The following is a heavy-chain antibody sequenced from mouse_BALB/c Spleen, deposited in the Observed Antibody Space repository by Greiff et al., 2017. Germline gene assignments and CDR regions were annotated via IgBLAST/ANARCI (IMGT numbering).Heavy chain of an antibody. V-gene: IGHV5-17*02. CDR3: ARDGWLRYAMDY. J-gene: IGHJ4*01. Sequence: DVMLVESGGGLVQPGGSRKLSCAASGFTFSSFGMHWVRQAPEKGLEWVAYISSGSSTIYYADTVKGRFTISRDNPKNTLFLQMTSLRSEDTAMYYCARDGWLRYAMDYWGQGTSVTVSS. D-gene: IGHD2-2*01. CDR1: GFTFSSFG. CDR2: ISSGSSTI.